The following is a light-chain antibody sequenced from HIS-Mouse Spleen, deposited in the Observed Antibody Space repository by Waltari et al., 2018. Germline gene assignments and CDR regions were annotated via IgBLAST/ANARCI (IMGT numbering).Light chain of an antibody. CDR3: CSYAGSSTLV. CDR1: SSDGGSYNL. J-gene: IGLJ2*01. V-gene: IGLV2-23*01. Sequence: QSALTQPASVSGSPGQSITISCTGTSSDGGSYNLVSWYQQHPGKAPKLLIYEGSKRPSGVSNRFACSNSGNTASLTISGLQAEDEADYYCCSYAGSSTLVFGGGTKLTVL. CDR2: EGS.